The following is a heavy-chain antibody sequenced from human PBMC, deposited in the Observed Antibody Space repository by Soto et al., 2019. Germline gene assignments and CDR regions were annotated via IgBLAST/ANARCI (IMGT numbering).Heavy chain of an antibody. J-gene: IGHJ6*02. CDR1: GFTFSSYG. V-gene: IGHV3-30*03. D-gene: IGHD6-13*01. Sequence: PGGSLRLSCAASGFTFSSYGMHWVRQAPGKGLEWVAVISYDGSNKYYADSVKGRFTISRDNSKNTLYLQMNSLRAEDTAVYYCASNGMGSSWYLGIWGQGTTVTVSS. CDR3: ASNGMGSSWYLGI. CDR2: ISYDGSNK.